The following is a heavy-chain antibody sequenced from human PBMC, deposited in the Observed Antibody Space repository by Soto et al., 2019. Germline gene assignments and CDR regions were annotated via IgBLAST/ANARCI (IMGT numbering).Heavy chain of an antibody. CDR3: AKDPVLRFLEWLPSDYYYYMDV. D-gene: IGHD3-3*01. Sequence: PGGSLRLSCAASGFTFSSYGMHWVRQAPGKGLEWVAVISYDGSNKYYADSVKGRFTISRDNSKNTLYLQMNSLRAEDTAVYYCAKDPVLRFLEWLPSDYYYYMDVWAKGTTVTVSS. CDR1: GFTFSSYG. CDR2: ISYDGSNK. J-gene: IGHJ6*03. V-gene: IGHV3-30*18.